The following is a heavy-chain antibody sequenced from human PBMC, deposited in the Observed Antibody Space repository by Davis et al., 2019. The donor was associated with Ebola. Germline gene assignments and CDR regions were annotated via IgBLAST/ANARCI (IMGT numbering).Heavy chain of an antibody. Sequence: MPSETLSLTCTVSGGSISSSSYYWGWIRQPPGKGLEWIGSIYYSGSTYYNPSLKSRDTISVDTSKNQFSLKLSSVTAADTAVYYCARRGGYSYGGYYYYYGMDVWGQGTTVTVSS. CDR2: IYYSGST. J-gene: IGHJ6*02. V-gene: IGHV4-39*01. CDR1: GGSISSSSYY. CDR3: ARRGGYSYGGYYYYYGMDV. D-gene: IGHD5-18*01.